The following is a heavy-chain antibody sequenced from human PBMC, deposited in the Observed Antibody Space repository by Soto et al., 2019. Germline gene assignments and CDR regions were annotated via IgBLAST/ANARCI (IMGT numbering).Heavy chain of an antibody. CDR2: IIPIFGTA. J-gene: IGHJ6*02. Sequence: SVKVSCKASGGTFSSYAISWVRQAPGQGLEWMGGIIPIFGTANYAQKFQGRVTITADESTSTAYMELSSLRSEDTAVYYCARDRDIVVVPAAISSAGGMDVWGQGTTVNVSS. V-gene: IGHV1-69*13. CDR1: GGTFSSYA. CDR3: ARDRDIVVVPAAISSAGGMDV. D-gene: IGHD2-2*01.